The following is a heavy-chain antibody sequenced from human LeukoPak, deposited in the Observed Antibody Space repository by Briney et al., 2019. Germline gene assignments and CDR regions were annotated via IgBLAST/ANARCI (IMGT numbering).Heavy chain of an antibody. D-gene: IGHD3-3*01. J-gene: IGHJ5*02. CDR2: IVVGSGNT. CDR1: GFTFTSSA. CDR3: AADSLSDFGSGEFEA. Sequence: GASVKVSCKASGFTFTSSAMQWVRQARGQRLEWIGWIVVGSGNTNYAQKFQERVTITRDMSTSTAYMELSSLRSEDTAVYYCAADSLSDFGSGEFEAWGQGTLVTVSS. V-gene: IGHV1-58*02.